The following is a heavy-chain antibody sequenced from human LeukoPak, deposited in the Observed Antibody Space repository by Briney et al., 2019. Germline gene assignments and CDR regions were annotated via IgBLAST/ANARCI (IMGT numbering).Heavy chain of an antibody. Sequence: PGRSLRLSCAASGFTFSSYGMHWVRQAPGKGLEWVAVISYDGSNKYYADSVKGRFTISRDNSKNTLYLQMNSLRAEDTAVYYCAKDALGYCSGGSCSTRGWFDPWGQGTLVTVSS. D-gene: IGHD2-15*01. CDR2: ISYDGSNK. V-gene: IGHV3-30*18. CDR3: AKDALGYCSGGSCSTRGWFDP. CDR1: GFTFSSYG. J-gene: IGHJ5*02.